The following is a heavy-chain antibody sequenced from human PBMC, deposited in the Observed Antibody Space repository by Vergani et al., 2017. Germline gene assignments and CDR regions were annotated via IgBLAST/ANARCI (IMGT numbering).Heavy chain of an antibody. J-gene: IGHJ4*02. V-gene: IGHV4-61*02. D-gene: IGHD6-13*01. CDR3: ASADRGVVPAAYAGYSSSWPFWY. CDR2: IYTSGST. CDR1: GGSISSGSYY. Sequence: QVQLQESGPGLVKPSQTLSLTCTVSGGSISSGSYYWSWIRQPAGKGLEWIGRIYTSGSTNYNPSLKSRVTISVETSKNQFSLKLSSVTAADTAVYYCASADRGVVPAAYAGYSSSWPFWYWGQGTLVTVSS.